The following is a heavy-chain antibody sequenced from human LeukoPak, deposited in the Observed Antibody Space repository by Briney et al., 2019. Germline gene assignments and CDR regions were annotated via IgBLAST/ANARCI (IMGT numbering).Heavy chain of an antibody. Sequence: PGGSLTLSCAASGFTFSRYWMSWVRQAPGKGLEWVSYISSSSSTIYYADSVKGRFTISRDNAKNSLYLQMNSLRAEDTAVYYCARDGYYYGSGPFDCWGQGTLVTVSS. CDR3: ARDGYYYGSGPFDC. V-gene: IGHV3-48*04. D-gene: IGHD3-10*01. CDR1: GFTFSRYW. CDR2: ISSSSSTI. J-gene: IGHJ4*02.